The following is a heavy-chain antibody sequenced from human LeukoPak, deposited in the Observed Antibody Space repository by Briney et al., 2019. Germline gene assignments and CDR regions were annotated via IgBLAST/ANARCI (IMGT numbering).Heavy chain of an antibody. V-gene: IGHV1-24*01. J-gene: IGHJ4*02. Sequence: ASVKDSCKVSGYTLTELSMHWVRQAPGKGLEWMGGFDPEDGVTIYAQKFQGRVTMTEDTSTDTAYMELSSLRSEDTAVYYCATERLKPYCSSTSCYPYWGQGTLVTVSS. CDR2: FDPEDGVT. CDR3: ATERLKPYCSSTSCYPY. CDR1: GYTLTELS. D-gene: IGHD2-2*01.